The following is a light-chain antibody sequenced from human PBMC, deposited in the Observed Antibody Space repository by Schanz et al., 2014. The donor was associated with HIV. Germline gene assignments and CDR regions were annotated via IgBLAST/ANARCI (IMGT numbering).Light chain of an antibody. CDR2: DVS. CDR1: SSDVGSYIY. Sequence: QSVLTQPASVSGSSGQSITVSCTGTSSDVGSYIYVSWYQQHPGKAPKLMIYDVSNRPSGVSNRFSGSKSGNTASLTISGLQAEDEAVYYCSSYTSSSPVVFGGGTKLTVL. CDR3: SSYTSSSPVV. V-gene: IGLV2-14*03. J-gene: IGLJ2*01.